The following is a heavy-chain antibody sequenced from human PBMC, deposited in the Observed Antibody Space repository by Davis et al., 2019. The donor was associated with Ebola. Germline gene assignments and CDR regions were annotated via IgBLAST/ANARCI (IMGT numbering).Heavy chain of an antibody. J-gene: IGHJ6*03. Sequence: PGGSLRLSCAASGFTFSSYALSWVRQAPGKGLEWVSAISGSGDSTYYADSVKGRFTISRDNSKNTLYLQMNSLRAEDTAVYYCAKDIYYYYYMDVWGKGTTVTVSS. CDR3: AKDIYYYYYMDV. CDR2: ISGSGDST. V-gene: IGHV3-23*01. CDR1: GFTFSSYA.